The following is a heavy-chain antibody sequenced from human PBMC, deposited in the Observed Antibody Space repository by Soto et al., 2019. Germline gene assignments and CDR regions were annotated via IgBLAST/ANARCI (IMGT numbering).Heavy chain of an antibody. CDR3: ARGSGSPKRYYYGMDV. J-gene: IGHJ6*02. Sequence: GASVKVSCKASGYTFTSYGISWVRQAPGQGLEWMGWISAYNGNTNYAQKLQGRVTMTTDTSTSTAYMELRSLRSDDTAVYYCARGSGSPKRYYYGMDVWGQGTTVTVSS. V-gene: IGHV1-18*01. CDR1: GYTFTSYG. D-gene: IGHD3-10*01. CDR2: ISAYNGNT.